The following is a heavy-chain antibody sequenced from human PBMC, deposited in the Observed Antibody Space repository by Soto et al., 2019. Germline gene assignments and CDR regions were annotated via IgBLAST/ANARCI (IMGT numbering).Heavy chain of an antibody. CDR2: IDTAGDT. CDR3: ARWTGLHSSGWGFDY. J-gene: IGHJ4*02. CDR1: GFTFSTYG. V-gene: IGHV3-13*01. D-gene: IGHD6-19*01. Sequence: GGSLRISCAASGFTFSTYGMHWVRQITGKGLEWVSGIDTAGDTYYPGSVKGRFTISRENAKNSLYLQMNSLRAGDTAVYYCARWTGLHSSGWGFDYWGQGTLVTVSS.